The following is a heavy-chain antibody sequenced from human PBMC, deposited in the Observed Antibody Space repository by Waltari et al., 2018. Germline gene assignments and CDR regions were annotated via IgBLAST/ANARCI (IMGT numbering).Heavy chain of an antibody. J-gene: IGHJ4*02. CDR3: AISENSGYDSPPWDY. Sequence: QVQLVQSGAEVKKPGASVKVSCKASGYTFTGYYMHWVRQAPGQGLEWMGRINPNSGGTNYAQKFQGRGTMTRDTSISTAYMELSRLRSDDTAVYYCAISENSGYDSPPWDYWGQGTLVTVSS. CDR1: GYTFTGYY. V-gene: IGHV1-2*06. CDR2: INPNSGGT. D-gene: IGHD5-12*01.